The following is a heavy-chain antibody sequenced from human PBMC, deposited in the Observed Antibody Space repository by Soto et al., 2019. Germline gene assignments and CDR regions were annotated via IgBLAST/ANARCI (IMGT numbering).Heavy chain of an antibody. V-gene: IGHV1-18*01. CDR2: ISAYSGNT. D-gene: IGHD2-2*01. CDR1: GYTFTSYG. Sequence: GASVKVSCKASGYTFTSYGISWVRQAPGQGLEWMGWISAYSGNTNYAQKLQGRVTMTTDTSTSTAYMELRSLRSDDTAVYYCARGRQSHQLLPQGPWGQGTLVTVSS. J-gene: IGHJ5*02. CDR3: ARGRQSHQLLPQGP.